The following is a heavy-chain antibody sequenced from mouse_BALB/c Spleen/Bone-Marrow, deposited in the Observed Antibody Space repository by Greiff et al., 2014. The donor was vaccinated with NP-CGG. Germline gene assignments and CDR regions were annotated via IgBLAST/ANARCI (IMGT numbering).Heavy chain of an antibody. J-gene: IGHJ2*01. CDR2: INSNGGST. Sequence: VQLQQSGGGLVQPGGSLKLSCAASGFTFSSYGMSWVRQTPDKRLELVATINSNGGSTYYPDSVKGRFTISRDNAKNTLYLQMSSLKSEDTAMYYCARERYYGNGRILEYWGQGTTLTVSS. D-gene: IGHD1-1*01. CDR3: ARERYYGNGRILEY. CDR1: GFTFSSYG. V-gene: IGHV5-6-3*01.